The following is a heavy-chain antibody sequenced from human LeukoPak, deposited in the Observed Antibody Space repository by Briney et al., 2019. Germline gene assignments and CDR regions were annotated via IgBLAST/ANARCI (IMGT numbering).Heavy chain of an antibody. Sequence: PGGSLRLSCAASGFTFDDYTMHWVRQAPGKGLEWVSLISWDGGSTYYADSVKGRFTISRDNSKNSLYLQMNSLRTEDTALYYCAKGVGGTTQNWFDPWGQGTLVTVSS. D-gene: IGHD3-16*01. J-gene: IGHJ5*02. V-gene: IGHV3-43*01. CDR3: AKGVGGTTQNWFDP. CDR2: ISWDGGST. CDR1: GFTFDDYT.